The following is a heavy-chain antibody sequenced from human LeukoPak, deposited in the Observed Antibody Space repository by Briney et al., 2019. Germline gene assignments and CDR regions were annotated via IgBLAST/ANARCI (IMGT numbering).Heavy chain of an antibody. CDR2: INHSGST. CDR3: ARGAPLRVRGRFDP. Sequence: SETLSLTCAVYGGSFSGYCWSWIRQPPGKGLEWIGEINHSGSTNYNPSLKSRVTISVDTSKNQFSLKLSSVTAADTAVYYCARGAPLRVRGRFDPWGQGTLVTVSS. V-gene: IGHV4-34*01. CDR1: GGSFSGYC. J-gene: IGHJ5*02. D-gene: IGHD3-10*01.